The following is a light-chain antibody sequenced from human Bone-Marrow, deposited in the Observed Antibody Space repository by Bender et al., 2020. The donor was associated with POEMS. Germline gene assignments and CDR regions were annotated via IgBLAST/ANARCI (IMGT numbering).Light chain of an antibody. CDR2: GYN. CDR3: SSYAGSKSV. Sequence: QSVLTQPPSVSGAPGQRVTISCTGSSSNTGSGYDINWYQHLPGTAPKLLIYGYNNRPSGVPDRFSGSKSGNTASLTVSGLQADDEADYYCSSYAGSKSVFGTGTKVTVL. CDR1: SSNTGSGYD. J-gene: IGLJ1*01. V-gene: IGLV1-40*01.